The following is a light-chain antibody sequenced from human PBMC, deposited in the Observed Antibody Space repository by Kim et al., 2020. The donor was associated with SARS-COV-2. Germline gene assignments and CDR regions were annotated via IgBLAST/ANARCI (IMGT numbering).Light chain of an antibody. V-gene: IGKV1-5*03. CDR2: KAS. CDR3: QQYDHYTS. J-gene: IGKJ1*01. Sequence: LSASVGDRVTITCRASQSVSSWLAWYQQKPRKAPKLLIYKASSLETGVPSRFSGSGSGTEFTLTISSLQPDDVATYYCQQYDHYTSFGQGTKVDIK. CDR1: QSVSSW.